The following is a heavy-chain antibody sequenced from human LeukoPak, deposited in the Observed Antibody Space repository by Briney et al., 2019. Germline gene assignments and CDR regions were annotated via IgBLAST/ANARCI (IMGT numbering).Heavy chain of an antibody. CDR2: ISYDGSNK. V-gene: IGHV3-30*18. J-gene: IGHJ4*02. D-gene: IGHD3-10*01. Sequence: PGGSLRLSCAASGFTFSNYGMHRVRQAPGKGLEWAALISYDGSNKYYADSVKGRFTISRDNSKNTLYLQMISLRAEDTAVYYCANYGSVSYFAYWGQGTLVTVSS. CDR1: GFTFSNYG. CDR3: ANYGSVSYFAY.